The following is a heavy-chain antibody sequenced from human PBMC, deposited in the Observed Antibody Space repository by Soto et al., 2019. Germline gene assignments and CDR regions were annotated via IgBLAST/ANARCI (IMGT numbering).Heavy chain of an antibody. Sequence: QVQLQESGPGLVKPSQTLSLTYTVSGGSISSGDYYWTWIRQPPGKGLEWIGYIYYSGNTYYNPSLKSRVTISVDTSKNQFTLKLSSETAADTAVYYCAREGATVTVLDYWGQGTLVTVSS. CDR1: GGSISSGDYY. CDR2: IYYSGNT. J-gene: IGHJ4*02. D-gene: IGHD4-17*01. CDR3: AREGATVTVLDY. V-gene: IGHV4-30-4*01.